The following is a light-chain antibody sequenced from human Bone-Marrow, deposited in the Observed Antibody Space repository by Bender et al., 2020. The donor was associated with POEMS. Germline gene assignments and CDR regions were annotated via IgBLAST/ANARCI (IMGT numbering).Light chain of an antibody. CDR1: SSDVGGYHY. CDR3: SSYAGNDIYV. J-gene: IGLJ1*01. CDR2: EVS. Sequence: QSALTQPPSASGSPGQSVTISCTGTSSDVGGYHYVSWYQQHPGKAPKLMIYEVSKRPSGVPDRFSGSKSGNTASLIVSGLQPEDEADYYCSSYAGNDIYVFGTGTKVTVV. V-gene: IGLV2-8*01.